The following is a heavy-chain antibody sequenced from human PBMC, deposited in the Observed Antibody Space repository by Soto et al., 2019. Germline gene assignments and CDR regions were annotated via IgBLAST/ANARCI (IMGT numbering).Heavy chain of an antibody. J-gene: IGHJ4*02. V-gene: IGHV3-23*01. Sequence: EVHLLESGGAFVQPGGTLSLSCAASGFVFSDFAMTWVRHSPGKGLEWVAGITGRGTATYHADSVKGRFTISRDNSKETLLLQMDSLRGEDTALYYCAKAPLDTCLSRTCYHLDNWGQGTMVTVSS. D-gene: IGHD2-21*01. CDR3: AKAPLDTCLSRTCYHLDN. CDR1: GFVFSDFA. CDR2: ITGRGTAT.